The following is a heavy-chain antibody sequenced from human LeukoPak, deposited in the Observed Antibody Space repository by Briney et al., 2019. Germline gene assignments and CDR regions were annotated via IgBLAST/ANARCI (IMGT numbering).Heavy chain of an antibody. V-gene: IGHV1-69*13. Sequence: SVKVSCKASGGTFSSYAISWVRQAPGQGLEWMGGIIPIFGTANYAQKFQGRVTFTADESTSTAYMELSSLRSEDTAVYYCASGGIAAAGTFDYWGQGTLVTVSS. CDR1: GGTFSSYA. J-gene: IGHJ4*02. CDR3: ASGGIAAAGTFDY. D-gene: IGHD6-13*01. CDR2: IIPIFGTA.